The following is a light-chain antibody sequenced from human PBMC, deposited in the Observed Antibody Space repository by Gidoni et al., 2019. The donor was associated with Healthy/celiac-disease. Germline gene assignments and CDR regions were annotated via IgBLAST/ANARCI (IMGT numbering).Light chain of an antibody. CDR3: QAWDSSTHVV. Sequence: SYELTQPPSMSVSSGPTAIITCSGDKLGDNYACWYQQKPGQSPVLVIYQDSKLPSGIPERFSGSNSGNTATLTISGTQAMDEADYYCQAWDSSTHVVFGGGTKLTVL. CDR2: QDS. V-gene: IGLV3-1*01. J-gene: IGLJ2*01. CDR1: KLGDNY.